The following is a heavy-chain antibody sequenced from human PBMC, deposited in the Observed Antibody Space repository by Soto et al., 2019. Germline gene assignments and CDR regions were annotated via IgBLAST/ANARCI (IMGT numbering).Heavy chain of an antibody. J-gene: IGHJ4*02. Sequence: PGGSLRLSCAASGFTVSSNYMSWVRQAPGKGLEWVSVIYSGGSTYYADSVKGRFTISRDNSKNTLYLQMNSLRAEDTAVYYCAKRRRRCSTTSCRGGFDYWGQGTLVTVSS. CDR2: IYSGGST. CDR1: GFTVSSNY. V-gene: IGHV3-53*05. CDR3: AKRRRRCSTTSCRGGFDY. D-gene: IGHD2-2*01.